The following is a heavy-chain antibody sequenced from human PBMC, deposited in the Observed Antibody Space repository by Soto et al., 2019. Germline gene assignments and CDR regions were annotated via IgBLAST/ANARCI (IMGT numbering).Heavy chain of an antibody. CDR3: ARKVAGRASAFDI. CDR1: GYIFTSYL. V-gene: IGHV5-51*01. D-gene: IGHD6-19*01. J-gene: IGHJ3*02. CDR2: IYPGDSDT. Sequence: GESLKISCQGSGYIFTSYLSGWVRQMPWKGLDLIVMIYPGDSDTRYSPSFQGQVTISADKSISTAYLQWSSLKASDTDMYYCARKVAGRASAFDIWGQGTMVTVS.